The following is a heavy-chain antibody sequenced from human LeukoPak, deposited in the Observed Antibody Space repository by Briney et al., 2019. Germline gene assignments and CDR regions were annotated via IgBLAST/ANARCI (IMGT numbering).Heavy chain of an antibody. V-gene: IGHV1-2*02. J-gene: IGHJ4*02. D-gene: IGHD3-16*02. Sequence: ASVKVSCKASGYTFTGYYMHWVRQAPGQGLEWMGWINPNSGGTNYAQKFQGRVTMTRDTSINTAYMELSRLRSDDTAVYYCAFLPYDYVWGSYRFPRSYYFDYWGQGTLVTVSS. CDR3: AFLPYDYVWGSYRFPRSYYFDY. CDR1: GYTFTGYY. CDR2: INPNSGGT.